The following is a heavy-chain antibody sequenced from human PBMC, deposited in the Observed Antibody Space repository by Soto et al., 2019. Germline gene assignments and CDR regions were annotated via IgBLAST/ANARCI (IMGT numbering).Heavy chain of an antibody. CDR2: IHSSGST. J-gene: IGHJ4*02. CDR3: ARVQRRSNLPDY. Sequence: PSETLSLTCTVSGGSISSGGYYWSWIRQHPGKGLEWIGYIHSSGSTYYNPSLKSRVTISVDTSKNQFSLKLSSVTAADTAVYYCARVQRRSNLPDYWGQGTLVTVSS. CDR1: GGSISSGGYY. V-gene: IGHV4-31*03. D-gene: IGHD4-4*01.